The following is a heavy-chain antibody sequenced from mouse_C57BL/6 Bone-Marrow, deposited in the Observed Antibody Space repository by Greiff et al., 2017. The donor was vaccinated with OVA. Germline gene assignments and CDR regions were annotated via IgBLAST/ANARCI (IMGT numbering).Heavy chain of an antibody. CDR3: ARGGLLYPTVVPYFDY. Sequence: QVQLQQSGAELARPGASVKLSCKASGYTFTSYGISWVKRRTGQGLEWIGEIYPRSGNTYYNEKFKGKATLTADKSSSTAYMELRSLTSEDSAVYFCARGGLLYPTVVPYFDYWGQGTTLTVSS. D-gene: IGHD1-1*01. CDR1: GYTFTSYG. J-gene: IGHJ2*01. V-gene: IGHV1-81*01. CDR2: IYPRSGNT.